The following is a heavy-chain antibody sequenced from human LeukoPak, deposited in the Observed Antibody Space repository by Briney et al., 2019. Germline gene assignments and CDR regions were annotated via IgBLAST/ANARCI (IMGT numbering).Heavy chain of an antibody. D-gene: IGHD1-7*01. CDR3: AKHNENWNYGLKWFDP. CDR2: ISYDGSNK. J-gene: IGHJ5*02. CDR1: GFTFSSYG. Sequence: GGSLRLSCAASGFTFSSYGMHWVRQAAGKGLEWGAVISYDGSNKYYADSVKGRFTISRDNSKNTLYLQMNSLRAEDTAVYYCAKHNENWNYGLKWFDPWGQGTLVTVSS. V-gene: IGHV3-30*18.